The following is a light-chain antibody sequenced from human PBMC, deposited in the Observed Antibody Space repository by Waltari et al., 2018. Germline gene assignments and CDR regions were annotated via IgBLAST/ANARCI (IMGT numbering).Light chain of an antibody. CDR1: QNINTW. CDR2: KAS. CDR3: LQYNGEPRT. J-gene: IGKJ1*01. Sequence: DIQMTQSPSTLSATVGDRVTITCRASQNINTWLALHQQKPGRAPKLLIYKASNLESGVPSRFSGSGSGTEFTLTISSLQPDDFATYYCLQYNGEPRTFGQGTKVEVK. V-gene: IGKV1-5*03.